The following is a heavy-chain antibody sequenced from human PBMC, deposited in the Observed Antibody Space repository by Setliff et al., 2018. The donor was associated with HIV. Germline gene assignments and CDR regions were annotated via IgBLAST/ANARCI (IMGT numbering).Heavy chain of an antibody. CDR1: GFTFGSYG. V-gene: IGHV3-30*02. CDR3: AKDEWEGPHAFDV. CDR2: VQYDGNEE. D-gene: IGHD1-26*01. J-gene: IGHJ3*01. Sequence: LSLSCAASGFTFGSYGMHWVRQAPGKGLEWVTFVQYDGNEEYYADSVTGRFTISRDNSKNKVYLQMNSLRVEDTAIYYCAKDEWEGPHAFDVWGQGTMVTVSS.